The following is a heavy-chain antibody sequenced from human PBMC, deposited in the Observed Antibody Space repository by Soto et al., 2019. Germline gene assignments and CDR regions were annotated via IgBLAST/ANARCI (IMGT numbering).Heavy chain of an antibody. CDR2: INAGNGNT. Sequence: ASVKVSCKASGYTFTSYAMHWVRQAPGQRLEWMGWINAGNGNTKYSQKFRGRVTITRDTSASTAYMELSSLRSEDTAVYYCARVPRTRYYDILTGYSHPYYFDYWGQGTLVTV. D-gene: IGHD3-9*01. J-gene: IGHJ4*02. CDR3: ARVPRTRYYDILTGYSHPYYFDY. V-gene: IGHV1-3*01. CDR1: GYTFTSYA.